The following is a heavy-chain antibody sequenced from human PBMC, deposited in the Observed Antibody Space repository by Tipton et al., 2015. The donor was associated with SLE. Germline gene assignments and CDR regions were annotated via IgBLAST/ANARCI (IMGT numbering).Heavy chain of an antibody. CDR1: GFTFSISG. CDR3: AKALEEITGFDH. V-gene: IGHV3-30*12. CDR2: IEFDGSKK. Sequence: SLRLSCVASGFTFSISGMQWVRQAPGKGLDWVAFIEFDGSKKSYADSVKGRFTISRDNSRGLVFLEMTTLRAEDTAVYFCAKALEEITGFDHWGQGTLVTVSS. D-gene: IGHD1-20*01. J-gene: IGHJ4*02.